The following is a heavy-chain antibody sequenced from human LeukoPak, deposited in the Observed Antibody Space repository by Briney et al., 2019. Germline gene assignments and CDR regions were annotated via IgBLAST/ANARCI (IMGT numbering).Heavy chain of an antibody. CDR1: GGSISSGAYS. D-gene: IGHD5-18*01. V-gene: IGHV4-30-2*01. J-gene: IGHJ3*02. Sequence: PSQTLSHTCAVSGGSISSGAYSGSCIRHPRGRGLGWSGYIYHRGTTYYNPSLKSRVTISVDRSKNQFSLKLSSVTAADTAVYYCAREPFSRGDSYGTGAFDIWGQGTMVTVSS. CDR2: IYHRGTT. CDR3: AREPFSRGDSYGTGAFDI.